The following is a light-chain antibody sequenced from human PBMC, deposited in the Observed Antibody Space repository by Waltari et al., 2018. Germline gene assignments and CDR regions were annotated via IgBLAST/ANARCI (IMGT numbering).Light chain of an antibody. CDR1: QSIVVW. J-gene: IGKJ1*01. Sequence: DIQVTLSPSTLSASVGDRVTFTCRASQSIVVWLAWYQQKPGKAPRLLIYKASYLESGVPSRFSGSASGTAFTLTISSLQADDFATYYCLQYNSYPWTFGQGTTVEIK. CDR3: LQYNSYPWT. V-gene: IGKV1-5*03. CDR2: KAS.